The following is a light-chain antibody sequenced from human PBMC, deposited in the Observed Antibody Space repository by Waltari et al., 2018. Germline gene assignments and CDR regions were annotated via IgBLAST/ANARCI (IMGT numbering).Light chain of an antibody. CDR1: QGISSF. J-gene: IGKJ4*01. V-gene: IGKV1-9*01. CDR2: DAS. CDR3: QHVKSYPLT. Sequence: DIQLTQSPSFLSASVGDRVTITCRASQGISSFLAWYQRKPGKAPNLLIYDASTLQNGVPSRFSGSGSGTEFTLTISSPQPEDFATYYCQHVKSYPLTFGGGTEVEIK.